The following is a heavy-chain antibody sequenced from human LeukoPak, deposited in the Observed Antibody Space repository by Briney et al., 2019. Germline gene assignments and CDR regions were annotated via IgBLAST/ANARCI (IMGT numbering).Heavy chain of an antibody. V-gene: IGHV3-53*01. D-gene: IGHD6-13*01. CDR3: AKDYSTSWWFHY. J-gene: IGHJ4*02. CDR2: IYTGGST. CDR1: GFTVSDNY. Sequence: GESLRLSCAASGFTVSDNYMSWVRQAPGEGLEWVSVIYTGGSTYYADSVKGRFTISRDSSKNTLYLQMNSLRAEDTAIYYCAKDYSTSWWFHYWGQGTLVTVSS.